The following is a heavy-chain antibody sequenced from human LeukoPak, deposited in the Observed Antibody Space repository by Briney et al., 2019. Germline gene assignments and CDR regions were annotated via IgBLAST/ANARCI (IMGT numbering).Heavy chain of an antibody. D-gene: IGHD4-17*01. CDR3: ARAPGRYYGDFDY. Sequence: GGSLRLSCAASGFTFSSYAMHWVRQAPGKGLEYVSAISGNGDSTYYANSVKGRFTISRDNSRSTLYLQMGSLRAEDMAVYYCARAPGRYYGDFDYWGQGTLVTVPS. V-gene: IGHV3-64*01. CDR2: ISGNGDST. J-gene: IGHJ4*02. CDR1: GFTFSSYA.